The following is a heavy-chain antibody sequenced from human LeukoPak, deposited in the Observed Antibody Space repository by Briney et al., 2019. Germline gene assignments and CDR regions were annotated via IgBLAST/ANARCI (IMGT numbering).Heavy chain of an antibody. Sequence: SETLSLTCTVSGGSINNYFWNWIRQPPGKGLEWIGYMYYTGSSSYSPSLKSRVTISVDTSKNQFSLKLSSVTAADTAVYYCARGGSGSYYMAGAYYYYGMDVWGQGTTVTVSS. CDR2: MYYTGSS. CDR1: GGSINNYF. J-gene: IGHJ6*02. V-gene: IGHV4-59*12. D-gene: IGHD3-10*01. CDR3: ARGGSGSYYMAGAYYYYGMDV.